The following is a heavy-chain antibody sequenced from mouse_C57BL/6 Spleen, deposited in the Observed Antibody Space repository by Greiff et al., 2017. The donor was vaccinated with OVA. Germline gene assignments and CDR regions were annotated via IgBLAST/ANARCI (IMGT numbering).Heavy chain of an antibody. CDR2: ISYDGSN. J-gene: IGHJ4*01. V-gene: IGHV3-6*01. D-gene: IGHD2-3*01. Sequence: ESGPGLVKPSQSLSLTCSVTGYSITSGYYWNWIRQFPGNKLEWMGYISYDGSNNYNPSLKNRISITRDTSKNQFFLKLNSVTTEDTATYYCARAYDGYHYYAMDYWGQGTSVTVSS. CDR3: ARAYDGYHYYAMDY. CDR1: GYSITSGYY.